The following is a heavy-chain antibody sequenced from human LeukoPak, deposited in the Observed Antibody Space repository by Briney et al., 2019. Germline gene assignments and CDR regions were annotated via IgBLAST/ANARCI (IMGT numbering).Heavy chain of an antibody. CDR2: IGSDGTYI. CDR3: ARKMKTGDRVGTFDI. CDR1: GFTFSRHN. D-gene: IGHD1-1*01. Sequence: GRSLRLSCAASGFTFSRHNMNWVRQAPMKGLEWVASIGSDGTYIYYADSVQGRFSISRDNAKNSLYLQMNSLRAEDTAVYYCARKMKTGDRVGTFDIWGQGTMVTVSS. J-gene: IGHJ3*02. V-gene: IGHV3-21*01.